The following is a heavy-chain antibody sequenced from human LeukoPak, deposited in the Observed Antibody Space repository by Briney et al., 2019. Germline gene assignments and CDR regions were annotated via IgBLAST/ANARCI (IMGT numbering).Heavy chain of an antibody. CDR3: ATTNDMGIY. CDR1: GFTFSSYA. Sequence: AGGSLRLSCAASGFTFSSYAMHWLRQAPGKGLEWVAVISYDGSNKYYADSVKGRFTISRDNAKNSLYLQMNSLRAEDTAVYYCATTNDMGIYWGQGTLVTVSS. J-gene: IGHJ4*02. CDR2: ISYDGSNK. D-gene: IGHD3-9*01. V-gene: IGHV3-30*04.